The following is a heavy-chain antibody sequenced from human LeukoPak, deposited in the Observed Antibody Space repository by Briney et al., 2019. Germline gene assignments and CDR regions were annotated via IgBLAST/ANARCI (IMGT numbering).Heavy chain of an antibody. D-gene: IGHD1-26*01. Sequence: GGSLRLSCVASGFTFDDYTMHWVRQAPGKGLEWVSAISGSGGSTYYADSVKGRFTISRDSSRNTLFLHMNTLRAEDTAIYYCAKDRTVGASYWYFDLWGRGTLVTVSS. CDR2: ISGSGGST. CDR3: AKDRTVGASYWYFDL. CDR1: GFTFDDYT. V-gene: IGHV3-23*01. J-gene: IGHJ2*01.